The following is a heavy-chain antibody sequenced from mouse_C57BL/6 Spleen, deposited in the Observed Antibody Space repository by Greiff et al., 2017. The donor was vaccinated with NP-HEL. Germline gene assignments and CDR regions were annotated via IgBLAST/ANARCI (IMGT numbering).Heavy chain of an antibody. CDR1: GYTFTDYY. J-gene: IGHJ4*01. Sequence: QVQLQQSGAELVRPGASVKLSCKASGYTFTDYYINWVKQRPGQGLEWIARIYPGSGNTYYNEKFKGKATLTAEKSSSTAYMQLSSLTSEDSAVYFCARGRDYDGYAMDYWGQGTSVTVSS. CDR2: IYPGSGNT. D-gene: IGHD2-4*01. V-gene: IGHV1-76*01. CDR3: ARGRDYDGYAMDY.